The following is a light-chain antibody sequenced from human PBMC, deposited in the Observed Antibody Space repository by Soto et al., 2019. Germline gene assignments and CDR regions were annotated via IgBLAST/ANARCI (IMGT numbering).Light chain of an antibody. Sequence: IQLTQSPSSLSASVGDRVTITCRASQSISSWLAWYQQKPGKAPKLLIYDASILESGVPSRFSGSESGTEFTLTISSLQPDDFATYYCQQYNSYSPRTFGQGTKVDI. J-gene: IGKJ1*01. V-gene: IGKV1-5*01. CDR2: DAS. CDR3: QQYNSYSPRT. CDR1: QSISSW.